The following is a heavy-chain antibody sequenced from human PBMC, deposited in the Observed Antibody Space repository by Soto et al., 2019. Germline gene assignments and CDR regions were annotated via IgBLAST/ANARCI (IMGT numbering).Heavy chain of an antibody. CDR1: GGSFSGYY. CDR2: INHSGST. V-gene: IGHV4-34*01. CDR3: ARWIAAVRRYFDY. D-gene: IGHD6-13*01. J-gene: IGHJ4*02. Sequence: QVQLQQWGAGLLKPSETLSLTCAVYGGSFSGYYWSWIRQPPGKGLEWIGEINHSGSTNYNPSLKSRVPISVDTSKNQFSLKLSSVTAADTAVYYCARWIAAVRRYFDYWGQGTLVTVSS.